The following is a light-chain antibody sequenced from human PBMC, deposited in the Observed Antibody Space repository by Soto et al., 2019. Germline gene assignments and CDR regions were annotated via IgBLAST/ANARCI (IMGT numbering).Light chain of an antibody. Sequence: QSVLTLPPSASGSPGQSVTITCTGTSSDVGGYNYVSWYQQHPGKAPKLMIYEVSKRPSGVPDRFSGSKSGNTASLTVSGLQAEDEADYYCSSYAGSNNLGVVFGGGTKLTVL. CDR1: SSDVGGYNY. V-gene: IGLV2-8*01. J-gene: IGLJ2*01. CDR2: EVS. CDR3: SSYAGSNNLGVV.